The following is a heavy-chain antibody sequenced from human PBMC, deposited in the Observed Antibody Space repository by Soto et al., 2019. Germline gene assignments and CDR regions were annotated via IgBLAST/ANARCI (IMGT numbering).Heavy chain of an antibody. D-gene: IGHD6-6*01. V-gene: IGHV1-18*01. Sequence: QVHLVQSGAEVKKPGASVKVSCKASGYTFTSYGITWVRQAPGQGLEWMGWISAHNGNTDYAQKRQGRVIVTRDTPTSTAYMELRSLKSDDTAVYYCARGRDGDYWGQGALVTVSS. CDR2: ISAHNGNT. CDR1: GYTFTSYG. CDR3: ARGRDGDY. J-gene: IGHJ4*02.